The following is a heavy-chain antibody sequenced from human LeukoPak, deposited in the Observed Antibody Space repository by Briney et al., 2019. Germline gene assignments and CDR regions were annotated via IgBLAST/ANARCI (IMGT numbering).Heavy chain of an antibody. D-gene: IGHD5-18*01. J-gene: IGHJ4*02. CDR2: IYYRGTT. V-gene: IGHV4-39*01. Sequence: SETLSPTCTVSGGSISSSSYYWGWIRQPPGKGLEWIGSIYYRGTTYYNPSLKSRVTISVDTSKNQFSLKLSSVTAGDTAVYYCARLTEGNTYGHEGTFDYWGQGTLVTVSS. CDR1: GGSISSSSYY. CDR3: ARLTEGNTYGHEGTFDY.